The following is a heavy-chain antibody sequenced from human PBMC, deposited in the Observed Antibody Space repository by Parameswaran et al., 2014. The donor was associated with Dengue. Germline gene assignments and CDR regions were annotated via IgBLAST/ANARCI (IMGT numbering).Heavy chain of an antibody. D-gene: IGHD3-3*01. V-gene: IGHV3-21*01. CDR2: ISSSSSYI. J-gene: IGHJ6*02. Sequence: VRQMPGKGLEWVSSISSSSSYIYYADSVKGRFTISRDNAKNSLYLQMNSLRAEDTAVYYCARDLKNDFWSGFDYYYGMDVWGQGTTVTVSS. CDR3: ARDLKNDFWSGFDYYYGMDV.